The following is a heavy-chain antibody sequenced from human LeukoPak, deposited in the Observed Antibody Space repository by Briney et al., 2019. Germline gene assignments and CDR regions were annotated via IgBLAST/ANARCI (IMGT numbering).Heavy chain of an antibody. CDR3: ARQEAPDYYDSSGFIDY. CDR2: IYPGDSDT. CDR1: GYSFTSYW. Sequence: GESLKISCKGSGYSFTSYWIGWVRQMPGKGLEWMGIIYPGDSDTRYSPSCQGQVTISADKSISTAYLQWSSLKASDTAMYYCARQEAPDYYDSSGFIDYWGQGTLVTVSS. J-gene: IGHJ4*02. D-gene: IGHD3-22*01. V-gene: IGHV5-51*01.